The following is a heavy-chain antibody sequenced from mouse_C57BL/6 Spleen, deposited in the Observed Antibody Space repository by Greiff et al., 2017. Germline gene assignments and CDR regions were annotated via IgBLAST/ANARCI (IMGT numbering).Heavy chain of an antibody. CDR1: GYTFTSYW. Sequence: VKLQQPGAELVMPGASVKLSCKASGYTFTSYWMHWVKQRPGQGLEWIGEIDPSDSYTNYNQKFKGKSTLTVDKSSSTAYMQLSSLTSEDSAVYYCARSRDSSGAWFAYWGQGTLVTVSA. D-gene: IGHD3-2*02. CDR3: ARSRDSSGAWFAY. J-gene: IGHJ3*01. CDR2: IDPSDSYT. V-gene: IGHV1-69*01.